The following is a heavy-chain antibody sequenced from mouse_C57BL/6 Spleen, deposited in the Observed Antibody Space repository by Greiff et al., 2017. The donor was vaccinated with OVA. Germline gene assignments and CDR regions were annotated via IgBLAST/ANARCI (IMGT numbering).Heavy chain of an antibody. CDR2: IYPGDGDT. Sequence: QVQLKQSGPELVKTGASVKISCKASGYAFSRSWMNWVKQRPGKGLEWLGRIYPGDGDTNYNGKFKGKATLTADKSSSTAYMQLSSLTSEDSAVYFCARELAPFDYWGQGTALTVYS. V-gene: IGHV1-82*01. D-gene: IGHD4-1*01. CDR3: ARELAPFDY. CDR1: GYAFSRSW. J-gene: IGHJ2*01.